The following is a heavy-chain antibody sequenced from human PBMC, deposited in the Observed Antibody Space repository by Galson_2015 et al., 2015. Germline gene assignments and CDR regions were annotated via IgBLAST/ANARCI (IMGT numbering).Heavy chain of an antibody. CDR2: INSSSSPI. V-gene: IGHV3-48*04. Sequence: SLRLSCAASGFTFSNYNMNWVCQAPGKGLEWVSYINSSSSPIYYADSVKGRFTISRDNAKNSLYLQMNSLKADDTAVYYCARDGSRLKAFEIWGQGTMVTVSS. CDR3: ARDGSRLKAFEI. J-gene: IGHJ3*02. D-gene: IGHD2-15*01. CDR1: GFTFSNYN.